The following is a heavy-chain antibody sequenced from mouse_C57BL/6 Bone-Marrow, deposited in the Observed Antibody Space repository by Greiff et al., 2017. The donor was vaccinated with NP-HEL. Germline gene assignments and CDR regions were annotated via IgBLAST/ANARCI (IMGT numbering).Heavy chain of an antibody. D-gene: IGHD3-2*02. CDR1: GYTFTSYW. Sequence: QVQLQQPGAELVRPGTSVKLSCKASGYTFTSYWMHWVKQRPGQGLEWIGVIDPSDSYTNYNQKFKGKATLTVDTSSSTAYMQLSSLTSEDSAVYYCAERDSSGLDYWGQGTTLTVSS. J-gene: IGHJ2*01. V-gene: IGHV1-59*01. CDR2: IDPSDSYT. CDR3: AERDSSGLDY.